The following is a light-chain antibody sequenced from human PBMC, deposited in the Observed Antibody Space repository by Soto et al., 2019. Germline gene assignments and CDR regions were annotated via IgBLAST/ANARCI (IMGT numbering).Light chain of an antibody. CDR3: EVYGGSPLS. Sequence: EIVLTQSPGTLSLSPGERATLSCRASQSVSSSYLAWYQQKPGQAPRLLIYGASSRATGIPDRFSGSGSGTDFTLTISRLEPEDFAVFFCEVYGGSPLSFGPGTKVDVK. V-gene: IGKV3-20*01. CDR2: GAS. CDR1: QSVSSSY. J-gene: IGKJ3*01.